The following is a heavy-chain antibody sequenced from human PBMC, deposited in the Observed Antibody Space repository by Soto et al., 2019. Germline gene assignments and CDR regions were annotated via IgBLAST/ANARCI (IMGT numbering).Heavy chain of an antibody. CDR2: IYYSGVI. V-gene: IGHV4-59*01. Sequence: XETLSLTCSFSVASISNYYWSCIRHPPGKGLEWIGYIYYSGVIKYNPSLKSRVTVSVDTSKNQFSLRLRSVTAADTAVYYCARNFDPYYFGLELWGEGTPVIVSS. CDR1: VASISNYY. CDR3: ARNFDPYYFGLEL. D-gene: IGHD1-7*01. J-gene: IGHJ1*01.